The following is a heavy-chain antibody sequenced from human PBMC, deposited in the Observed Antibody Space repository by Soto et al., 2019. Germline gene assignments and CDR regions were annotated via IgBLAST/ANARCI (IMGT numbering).Heavy chain of an antibody. Sequence: PGGSLRLSCAASGFTFDEYGMSWVRQAPGKGLEWVSGINWNGGSTGYADSVKGRFTISRDNAKNSLYLQMNSLRAEDTALYYCARDPVAVAGYYHYYGMDVWGQGTTVTVSS. CDR1: GFTFDEYG. V-gene: IGHV3-20*04. J-gene: IGHJ6*02. CDR3: ARDPVAVAGYYHYYGMDV. CDR2: INWNGGST. D-gene: IGHD6-19*01.